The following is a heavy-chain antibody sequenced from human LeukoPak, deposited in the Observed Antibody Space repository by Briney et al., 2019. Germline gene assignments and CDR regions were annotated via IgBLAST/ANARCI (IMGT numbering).Heavy chain of an antibody. CDR3: ARWGSSGPFDY. D-gene: IGHD6-6*01. CDR1: GFTFAGYA. V-gene: IGHV3-23*01. Sequence: GGSLRLSCAASGFTFAGYAMTWVRQAPGKGLEWVSLISGSGGSTYYADVVKGRFTISRDNSKNALYLRMNSLRAEDTAVYYCARWGSSGPFDYWGQGTLVTVSS. CDR2: ISGSGGST. J-gene: IGHJ4*02.